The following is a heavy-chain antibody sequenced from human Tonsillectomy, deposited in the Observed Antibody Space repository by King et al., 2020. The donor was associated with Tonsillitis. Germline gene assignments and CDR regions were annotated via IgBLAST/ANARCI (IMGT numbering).Heavy chain of an antibody. CDR1: DGSIRGHY. CDR3: ARDIFGISGTWGRLNWFDP. V-gene: IGHV4-4*07. J-gene: IGHJ5*02. CDR2: IYSGGSA. Sequence: QLQESGPGLVKPSETLSLTCTVSDGSIRGHYWSWIRQPAGKRLEWIGRIYSGGSASYNPSLESRVAMSLDASKNQFSLRLNSLTAADTAVYYCARDIFGISGTWGRLNWFDPWGHGTLVTVSS. D-gene: IGHD1-7*01.